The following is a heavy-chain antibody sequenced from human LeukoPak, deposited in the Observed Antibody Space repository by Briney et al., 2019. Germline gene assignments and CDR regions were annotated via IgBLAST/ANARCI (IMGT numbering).Heavy chain of an antibody. CDR1: GGTFTIYA. CDR2: IIPIFGTA. V-gene: IGHV1-69*01. Sequence: SVTVSFTASGGTFTIYAISWVRQAPGQGLEWMGGIIPIFGTANYAQKFQGRVTITADESTSTAYMELSSLRSEDTAVYYCARELPRYGSGSYFHYFDYGGQGTLVTVSS. D-gene: IGHD3-10*01. J-gene: IGHJ4*02. CDR3: ARELPRYGSGSYFHYFDY.